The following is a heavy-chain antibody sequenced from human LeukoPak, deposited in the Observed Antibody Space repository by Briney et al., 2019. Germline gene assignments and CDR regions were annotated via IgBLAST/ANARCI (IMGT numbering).Heavy chain of an antibody. CDR3: ARGRRLRNWGFSPQPFDY. Sequence: SETLSLTCAVYGGPFSGYCWSWIRQPPGKGLEWIGEINHSGSTNYNPSLKSRVTISVDTSKNQFSLKLSSVTAADTAVYYCARGRRLRNWGFSPQPFDYWGQGTLVTVSS. V-gene: IGHV4-34*01. CDR1: GGPFSGYC. CDR2: INHSGST. J-gene: IGHJ4*02. D-gene: IGHD7-27*01.